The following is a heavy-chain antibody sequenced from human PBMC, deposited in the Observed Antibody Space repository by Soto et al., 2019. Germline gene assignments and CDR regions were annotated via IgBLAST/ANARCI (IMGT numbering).Heavy chain of an antibody. CDR1: GYTFTSYG. V-gene: IGHV1-18*01. CDR2: ISAYNGNT. J-gene: IGHJ4*02. D-gene: IGHD3-3*01. CDR3: ATFWSGYSGHPTIFAY. Sequence: GASVKVSCKASGYTFTSYGISWVRQAPGQGLEWMGWISAYNGNTNYAQKLQGRVTMTTDTSTSTAYMELRSLRSDDTAVYYCATFWSGYSGHPTIFAYWGQGTLVTVSS.